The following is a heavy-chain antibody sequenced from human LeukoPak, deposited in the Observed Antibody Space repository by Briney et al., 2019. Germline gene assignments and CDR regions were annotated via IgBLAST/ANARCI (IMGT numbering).Heavy chain of an antibody. V-gene: IGHV3-30*18. CDR2: ISYDGSYK. Sequence: GGSLRLSCAASAFTFNNYGMHWVRQAPGKGLEWVAVISYDGSYKYYTDSVKGRFTIYRENSKNTLHLKTERHRADDTAVYYWAKSLSDGYDYWGQGTPVTVSS. D-gene: IGHD6-13*01. CDR1: AFTFNNYG. J-gene: IGHJ4*02. CDR3: AKSLSDGYDY.